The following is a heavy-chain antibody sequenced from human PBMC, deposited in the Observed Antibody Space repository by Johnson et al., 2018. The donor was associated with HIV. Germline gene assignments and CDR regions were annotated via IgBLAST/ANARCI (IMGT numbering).Heavy chain of an antibody. CDR3: AKDMAPSQLAAFDI. D-gene: IGHD6-13*01. Sequence: QVQLVESGGGGVQPGRSLRLSCVVSGVTFSTYAMHWVRQAPGKGLEWVAVMSYDGSNKYYADSVKGRFTISRDNAKNSLYLQMNSLRAEDTALYYCAKDMAPSQLAAFDIWGQGTMVTVSS. J-gene: IGHJ3*02. CDR2: MSYDGSNK. CDR1: GVTFSTYA. V-gene: IGHV3-30-3*01.